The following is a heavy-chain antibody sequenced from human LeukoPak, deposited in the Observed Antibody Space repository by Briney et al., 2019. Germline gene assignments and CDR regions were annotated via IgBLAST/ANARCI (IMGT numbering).Heavy chain of an antibody. J-gene: IGHJ5*02. Sequence: GRSLRLSCAASGFTFDDYAMHWVRQAPGKGLEWVSGISWNSGSIGYADSVKGRFTISRDNAKNSLYLQMNSLRAEDTALYYCAKDGGDLHYDIYYNWFDPWGQGTLVTVSS. D-gene: IGHD3-22*01. CDR2: ISWNSGSI. CDR3: AKDGGDLHYDIYYNWFDP. V-gene: IGHV3-9*01. CDR1: GFTFDDYA.